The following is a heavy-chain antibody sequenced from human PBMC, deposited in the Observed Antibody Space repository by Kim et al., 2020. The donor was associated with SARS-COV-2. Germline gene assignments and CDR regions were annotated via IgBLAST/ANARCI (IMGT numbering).Heavy chain of an antibody. CDR2: VYYSGST. V-gene: IGHV4-59*08. J-gene: IGHJ4*02. CDR1: GGSISSYY. Sequence: SETLSLTCTVSGGSISSYYWSWIRQPPGKGLEWIGYVYYSGSTKYNPSLKSRVTISVDTSKNQFSLKLSSVTAADTAVYYCASSKKSAFDYWGQGTLVT. CDR3: ASSKKSAFDY.